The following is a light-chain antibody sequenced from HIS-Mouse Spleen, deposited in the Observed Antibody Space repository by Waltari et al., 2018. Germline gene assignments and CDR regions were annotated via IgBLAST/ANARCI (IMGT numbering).Light chain of an antibody. Sequence: QSALTQPRLVSGSPGQSVTIPCTGTSSDVGGYNYVSWYQQHPGKAPKLMIYDVSKRPSGVPDRFSGSKSGNTASLTISGLQAEDEADYYCCSYAGSYTWVFGGGTKLTVL. CDR2: DVS. J-gene: IGLJ3*02. CDR3: CSYAGSYTWV. CDR1: SSDVGGYNY. V-gene: IGLV2-11*01.